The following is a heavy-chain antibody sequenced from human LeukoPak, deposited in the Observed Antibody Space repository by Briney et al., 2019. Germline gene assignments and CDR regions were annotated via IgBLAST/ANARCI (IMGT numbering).Heavy chain of an antibody. J-gene: IGHJ4*02. CDR2: ITGTGGK. Sequence: GGSLRLSCAVSGFTLTNHGVSWIRQAPGKGLEWVSIITGTGGKYYGDSVKGRFVLSRDNSKNTVYMQMSSLRAEDTATYYCAKDYCRDGNCPFPFLDSWGQGTQVTVSS. D-gene: IGHD2-15*01. V-gene: IGHV3-23*01. CDR3: AKDYCRDGNCPFPFLDS. CDR1: GFTLTNHG.